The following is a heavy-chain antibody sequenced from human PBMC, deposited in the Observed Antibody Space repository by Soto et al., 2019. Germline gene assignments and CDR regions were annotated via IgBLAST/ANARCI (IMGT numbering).Heavy chain of an antibody. D-gene: IGHD3-22*01. J-gene: IGHJ4*02. Sequence: QVQLVESGGGVVQPGRSLRLSCAASGFTFSSYGMHWVRQAPGKGLEWVAVIWYDGSNKYYADSVKGRFTNSRDNSKNTLYRQMDSLRAEVTAVYYCAATEDYYDCSGRHFDYGGQETLVTVSS. CDR1: GFTFSSYG. CDR2: IWYDGSNK. V-gene: IGHV3-33*01. CDR3: AATEDYYDCSGRHFDY.